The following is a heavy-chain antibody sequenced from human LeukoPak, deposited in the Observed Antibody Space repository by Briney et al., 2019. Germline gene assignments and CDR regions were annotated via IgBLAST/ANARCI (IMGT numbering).Heavy chain of an antibody. D-gene: IGHD3-22*01. CDR1: GFIFNNCG. J-gene: IGHJ4*02. CDR3: AKGSSGYFFDL. V-gene: IGHV3-23*01. Sequence: GGSLRLSCTASGFIFNNCGLIWVRRAAGKGLEWVSAISNDGGGTNYADFVKGRFTISRDNSKNTLFLQMNSLRAEDTALYYCAKGSSGYFFDLWGQGTLVTVSS. CDR2: ISNDGGGT.